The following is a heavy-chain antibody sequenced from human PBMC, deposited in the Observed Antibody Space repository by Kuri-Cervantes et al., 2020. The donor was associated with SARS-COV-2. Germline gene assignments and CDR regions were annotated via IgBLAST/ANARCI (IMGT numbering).Heavy chain of an antibody. CDR2: INAGNGNT. J-gene: IGHJ4*02. D-gene: IGHD4-17*01. CDR1: GDTFTNYH. V-gene: IGHV1-3*01. CDR3: ARVYGDCPGCPEDY. Sequence: ASVKVSCKASGDTFTNYHMHWVRQAPGQRLEWMGWINAGNGNTEYSQKFQGRVTITRDTSATTAYMELSSLRSEDTAVYYCARVYGDCPGCPEDYWGQGTLVTVSS.